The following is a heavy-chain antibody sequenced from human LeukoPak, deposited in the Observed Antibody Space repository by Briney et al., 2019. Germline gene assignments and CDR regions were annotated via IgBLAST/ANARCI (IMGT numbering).Heavy chain of an antibody. CDR2: IYYSGST. CDR3: ARPRVPQTNDAFDI. J-gene: IGHJ3*02. Sequence: PSETLSLTCTVSGGSISSSSYYWGWIRQPPGKGLEWIGSIYYSGSTYYNPSLKSRVTISVDTSKNQFSLKLSSVTAADTAVYYCARPRVPQTNDAFDIWGQGTMVTVSS. D-gene: IGHD1/OR15-1a*01. CDR1: GGSISSSSYY. V-gene: IGHV4-39*07.